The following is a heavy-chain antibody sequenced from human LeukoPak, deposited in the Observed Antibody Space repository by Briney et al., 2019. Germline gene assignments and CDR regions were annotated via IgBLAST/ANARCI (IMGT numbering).Heavy chain of an antibody. V-gene: IGHV1-69*13. J-gene: IGHJ4*02. D-gene: IGHD3-22*01. Sequence: SVKVSCKASGGTFSSYAISWVRQAPGQGPEWMVGIIPIFGTANYAQKFQGRVTITADESTSTAYMELSSLRSEDTAVYYCASVPYYYDSSGYYYDYWGQGTLVTVSS. CDR1: GGTFSSYA. CDR2: IIPIFGTA. CDR3: ASVPYYYDSSGYYYDY.